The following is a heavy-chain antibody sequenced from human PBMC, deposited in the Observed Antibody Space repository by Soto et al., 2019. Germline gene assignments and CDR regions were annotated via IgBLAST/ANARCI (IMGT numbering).Heavy chain of an antibody. J-gene: IGHJ4*01. CDR1: GFSLSTSGVG. Sequence: QITLKESGPTLVKPTQTLTLTCTFSGFSLSTSGVGVGWIRQPPGKALEWLALIYWDDDKRYSPSLKSRLTITKDTSKNQVVLTMTNMDPVDTATYYCAHIIEYSGYDYDYFDYCGQGNLVTVSS. CDR2: IYWDDDK. V-gene: IGHV2-5*02. D-gene: IGHD5-12*01. CDR3: AHIIEYSGYDYDYFDY.